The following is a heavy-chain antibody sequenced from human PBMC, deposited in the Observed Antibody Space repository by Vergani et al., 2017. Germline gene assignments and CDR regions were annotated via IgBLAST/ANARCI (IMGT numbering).Heavy chain of an antibody. Sequence: EVQLVESGGGIVQPGGSLRLSCVASGFSFRNDWMNWVRRTPGKGLEWVCRIKRTFDRGTKDYAAAVKGRFAISRDDSKNTLCLQMNGLNTEDIGVYYCITVPRDCGDGSCYWLRDRNYYGRYVWGQGTAVTVSS. CDR1: GFSFRNDW. D-gene: IGHD2-21*01. CDR3: ITVPRDCGDGSCYWLRDRNYYGRYV. V-gene: IGHV3-15*07. J-gene: IGHJ6*02. CDR2: IKRTFDRGTK.